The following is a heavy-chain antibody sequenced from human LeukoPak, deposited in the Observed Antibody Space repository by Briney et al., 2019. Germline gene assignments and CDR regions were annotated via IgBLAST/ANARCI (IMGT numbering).Heavy chain of an antibody. Sequence: ASVKVSCKGSGYTFTSYWIQWVRQAPGQGLEWMGLINPDGGSTAYAHRFQGRVTMTRDTSTSTVYMDLSSLRSEDTAVYYCARDGRYCSSTSCYWESGMDVWGQGTTVTVSS. D-gene: IGHD2-2*01. CDR3: ARDGRYCSSTSCYWESGMDV. CDR2: INPDGGST. CDR1: GYTFTSYW. V-gene: IGHV1-46*01. J-gene: IGHJ6*02.